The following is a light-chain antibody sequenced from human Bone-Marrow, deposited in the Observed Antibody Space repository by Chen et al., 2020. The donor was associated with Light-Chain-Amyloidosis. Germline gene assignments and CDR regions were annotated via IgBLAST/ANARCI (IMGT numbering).Light chain of an antibody. CDR2: GAY. J-gene: IGKJ1*01. Sequence: DIQLTLSPSFLSAAVGDRVTITCRASQAMSNYLAWYQEKPGKAPKLLIYGAYLLQSGVPSRFSGSGSGTEFTLTISNLQPEDFATYYWQQFNSYPRTFGQGTKVEIK. CDR1: QAMSNY. CDR3: QQFNSYPRT. V-gene: IGKV1-9*01.